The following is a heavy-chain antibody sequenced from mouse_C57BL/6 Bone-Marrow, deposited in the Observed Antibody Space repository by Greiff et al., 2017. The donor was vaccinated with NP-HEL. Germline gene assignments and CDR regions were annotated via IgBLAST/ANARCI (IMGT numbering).Heavy chain of an antibody. CDR2: INPSTGGT. V-gene: IGHV1-42*01. Sequence: DQLQQSGPELVKPGASVKISCKASGYSFTGYYMNWVKQSPEKSLEWIGEINPSTGGTTYNQKFKAKATLTVDKSSSTAYMQLKSLTSEDSAVYYCARWGFAYWGQGTLVTVSA. J-gene: IGHJ3*01. CDR1: GYSFTGYY. CDR3: ARWGFAY.